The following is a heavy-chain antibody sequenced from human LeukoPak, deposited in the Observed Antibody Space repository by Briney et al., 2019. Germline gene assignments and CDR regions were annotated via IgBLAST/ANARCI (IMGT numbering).Heavy chain of an antibody. CDR2: ISGGGGGT. Sequence: WXSAISGGGGGTYYADSVKGRFTISRDNSKNTLYLQMDSLRAEDTAVYYCAKASLSGWIYFDYWGQGTLVTVSS. CDR3: AKASLSGWIYFDY. J-gene: IGHJ4*02. V-gene: IGHV3-23*01. D-gene: IGHD6-19*01.